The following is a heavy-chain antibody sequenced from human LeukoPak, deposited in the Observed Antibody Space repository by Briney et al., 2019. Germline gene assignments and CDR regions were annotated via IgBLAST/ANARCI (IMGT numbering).Heavy chain of an antibody. CDR1: GGTFTISA. D-gene: IGHD5-18*01. Sequence: ASVTVSCKTSGGTFTISAITWVRQAPGQGLEWMGRIIPALNITSYAQKFQGRVTITADTSTSTAYMELSSLRSEETAVYYCARDQGLTAPPPYGLDVWSQGTTVTVSS. J-gene: IGHJ6*02. CDR3: ARDQGLTAPPPYGLDV. V-gene: IGHV1-69*04. CDR2: IIPALNIT.